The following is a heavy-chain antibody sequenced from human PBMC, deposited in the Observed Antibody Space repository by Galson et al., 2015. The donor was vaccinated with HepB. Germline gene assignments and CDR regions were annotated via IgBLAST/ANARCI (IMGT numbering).Heavy chain of an antibody. Sequence: SVKVSCKASGYTFTGYYMHWVRQAPGQGLEWMGRINPNSGGTNYAQKFQGRVTMTRDTSISTAYMELSRLRSDDTAVYYRATMEARVPAATDAFDIWGQGTMVTVSS. CDR1: GYTFTGYY. D-gene: IGHD2-2*01. J-gene: IGHJ3*02. V-gene: IGHV1-2*06. CDR3: ATMEARVPAATDAFDI. CDR2: INPNSGGT.